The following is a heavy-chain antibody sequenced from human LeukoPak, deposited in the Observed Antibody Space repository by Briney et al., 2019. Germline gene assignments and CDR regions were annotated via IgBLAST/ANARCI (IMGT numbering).Heavy chain of an antibody. V-gene: IGHV3-23*01. J-gene: IGHJ4*02. CDR3: AKEHYNGSYSCFDY. CDR2: ISGSGDST. Sequence: GGSLRLSCAASEFTFSSYSMSWVRQAPGKGLEWVSAISGSGDSTYSADSVKGRFTISRDNSKNTLYLQMNGLRTEDTAVYYCAKEHYNGSYSCFDYWGQGTLVTVSS. CDR1: EFTFSSYS. D-gene: IGHD1-26*01.